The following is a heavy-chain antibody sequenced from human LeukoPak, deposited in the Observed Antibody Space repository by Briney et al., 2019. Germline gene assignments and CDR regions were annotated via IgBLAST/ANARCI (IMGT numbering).Heavy chain of an antibody. CDR3: ASVDSGTAYLRYDY. D-gene: IGHD3/OR15-3a*01. Sequence: ASVTVSCKASGYTFTGHYVHWLRPAPGQGLEWMGWINPSSSVTNYAQKFQGRVTLTRDTSISTAYLELSRLSSDDTAIYYCASVDSGTAYLRYDYWGPGSLVTVSS. CDR2: INPSSSVT. V-gene: IGHV1-2*02. CDR1: GYTFTGHY. J-gene: IGHJ4*02.